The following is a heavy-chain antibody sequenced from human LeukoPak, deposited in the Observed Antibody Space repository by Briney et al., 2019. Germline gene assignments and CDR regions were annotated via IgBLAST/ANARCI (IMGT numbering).Heavy chain of an antibody. J-gene: IGHJ4*02. Sequence: PSETLSLTCTVPGGSISSYYWSWIRQPPGKGLEWIGYIYYSGSTNYNPSLKSRVTISVDTSKNQFSLKLSSVTAADTAVYYCARVDYGDYFVYWGQGTLVTVSS. V-gene: IGHV4-59*01. CDR1: GGSISSYY. CDR2: IYYSGST. D-gene: IGHD4-17*01. CDR3: ARVDYGDYFVY.